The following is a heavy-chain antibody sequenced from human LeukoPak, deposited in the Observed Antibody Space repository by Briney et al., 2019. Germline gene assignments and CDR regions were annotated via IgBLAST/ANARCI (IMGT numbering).Heavy chain of an antibody. CDR3: ARDRIAAAGTFDY. Sequence: GGSLRLSCAASGFTFSDYYMSWIRQAPGKGREWVSYISSSSSYTNYADSVKGRFTISRDNAKNSLYLQMNRLRAEDTAVYYCARDRIAAAGTFDYWGQGTLVTVSS. J-gene: IGHJ4*02. V-gene: IGHV3-11*06. D-gene: IGHD6-13*01. CDR1: GFTFSDYY. CDR2: ISSSSSYT.